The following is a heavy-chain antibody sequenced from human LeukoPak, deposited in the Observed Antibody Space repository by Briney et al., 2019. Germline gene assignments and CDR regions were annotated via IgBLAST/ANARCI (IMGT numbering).Heavy chain of an antibody. D-gene: IGHD3-10*01. CDR3: ARDLLPGENAFDI. CDR1: GGSISSYY. CDR2: IYYSGST. V-gene: IGHV4-59*01. J-gene: IGHJ3*02. Sequence: SETLSLTCTASGGSISSYYWSWIRQPPGKGLEWIGYIYYSGSTNYNPSLKSRVTISVDTSKNQFSLKLSSVTAADTAVYYCARDLLPGENAFDIWGQGTMVTVSS.